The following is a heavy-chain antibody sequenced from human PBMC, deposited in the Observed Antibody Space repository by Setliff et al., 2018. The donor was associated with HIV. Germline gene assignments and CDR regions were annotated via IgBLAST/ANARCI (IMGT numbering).Heavy chain of an antibody. CDR1: GFTFSDDY. J-gene: IGHJ4*02. CDR3: AKMDVVVIPAAIRY. Sequence: GGSLRLSCAASGFTFSDDYMSWIRQTPGKGLEWISCISSSGSTTYYADSVKGRSTISRDNSKNTLYLQMNSLRAEDTAVYYCAKMDVVVIPAAIRYWGQGTLVTVSS. V-gene: IGHV3-11*01. CDR2: ISSSGSTT. D-gene: IGHD2-2*01.